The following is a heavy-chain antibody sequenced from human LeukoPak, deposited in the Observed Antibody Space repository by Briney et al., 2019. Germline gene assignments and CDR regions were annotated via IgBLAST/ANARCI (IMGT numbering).Heavy chain of an antibody. CDR2: INPNRDIT. Sequence: ASVKVSCKASGYIFTAYYIHWVRQAPGQGPEWMGWINPNRDITNYAQKFQGGVTMTSDTSVTTAYMELSGLRSDDTAVYYCARGGRGFYDSSVSLDYWGQGTLSPSP. V-gene: IGHV1-2*02. CDR3: ARGGRGFYDSSVSLDY. J-gene: IGHJ4*02. D-gene: IGHD3-22*01. CDR1: GYIFTAYY.